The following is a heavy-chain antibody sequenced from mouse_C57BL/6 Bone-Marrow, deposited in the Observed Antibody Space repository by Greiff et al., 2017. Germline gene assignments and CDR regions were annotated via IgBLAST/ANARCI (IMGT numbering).Heavy chain of an antibody. J-gene: IGHJ4*01. CDR3: TLYYGNSYAMDY. CDR1: GFNIKDDY. Sequence: VQLQQSGAELVRPGASVKLSCTASGFNIKDDYMHWVKQRPEQGLEWIGWIDPENGDTEYASKFQGKATITADTSSNTAYLQLSSLTSEDTVVYYCTLYYGNSYAMDYWGQGTSVTVSS. V-gene: IGHV14-4*01. CDR2: IDPENGDT. D-gene: IGHD2-1*01.